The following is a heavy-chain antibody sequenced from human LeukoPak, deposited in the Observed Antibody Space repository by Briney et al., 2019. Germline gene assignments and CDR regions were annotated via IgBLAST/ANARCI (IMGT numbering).Heavy chain of an antibody. CDR3: ARATPYSSGWYVGRSGPFDY. Sequence: SETLSLTCTVSGGSISSSSYYWGWIRQPPGKGLEWIGSIYYSGSTYYNPSLKSRVTISVDTSKNQFSLKLSSVTAADMAVYYCARATPYSSGWYVGRSGPFDYWGQGTLVTVSS. V-gene: IGHV4-39*07. CDR2: IYYSGST. D-gene: IGHD6-19*01. CDR1: GGSISSSSYY. J-gene: IGHJ4*02.